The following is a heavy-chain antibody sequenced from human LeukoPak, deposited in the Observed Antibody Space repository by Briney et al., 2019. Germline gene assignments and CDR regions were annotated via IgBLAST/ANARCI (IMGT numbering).Heavy chain of an antibody. D-gene: IGHD3-3*01. CDR2: ISSSSSYI. J-gene: IGHJ6*03. V-gene: IGHV3-21*01. CDR1: GFTFSSYS. CDR3: AREVQYDFWSGYFHPTDYYYYMDV. Sequence: GGSLRLSCAASGFTFSSYSMNWVRQAPGKGLEWVSSISSSSSYISYADSVKGRFTISRDNAKNSLYLQMNSLRAEDTAVYYCAREVQYDFWSGYFHPTDYYYYMDVWGKGTTVTVSS.